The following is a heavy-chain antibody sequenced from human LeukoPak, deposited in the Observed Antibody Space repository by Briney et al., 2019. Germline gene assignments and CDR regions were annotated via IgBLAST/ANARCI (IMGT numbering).Heavy chain of an antibody. J-gene: IGHJ4*02. Sequence: SETLSLTCIVSCGSIISSSYYWGWIRQPPGKGLEWIGRIYYSGSTYYNPSLNGRLTISVDTSKNQFSLKLTSVIAADTAVYYCATHTGRNWSFDYWGQGILVTVSS. V-gene: IGHV4-39*01. D-gene: IGHD1-1*01. CDR3: ATHTGRNWSFDY. CDR1: CGSIISSSYY. CDR2: IYYSGST.